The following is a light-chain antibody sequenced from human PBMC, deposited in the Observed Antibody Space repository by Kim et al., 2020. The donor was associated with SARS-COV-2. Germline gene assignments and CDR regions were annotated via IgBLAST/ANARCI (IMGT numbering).Light chain of an antibody. CDR1: QDINYY. Sequence: DIQMTQSPSSLSASVGDRVTITCRASQDINYYLAWFQQKPGQAPKSLIYAASSLQSGVPSKFSGSGSGTHFTLTISSLQPEDFATYFCQQYTSYPRTFGQGTNVDIK. V-gene: IGKV1-16*02. J-gene: IGKJ1*01. CDR3: QQYTSYPRT. CDR2: AAS.